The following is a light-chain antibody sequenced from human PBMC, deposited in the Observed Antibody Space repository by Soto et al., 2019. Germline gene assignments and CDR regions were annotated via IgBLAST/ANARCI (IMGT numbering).Light chain of an antibody. J-gene: IGKJ1*01. CDR3: QQSYNTPRT. V-gene: IGKV1-39*01. Sequence: DIQMTQSPSSLSASVGDRVTITCRASQTFSTFLNWLQQKPGKAPKLLIYAASTLHSAVPSRFSGSGSGTDFALTIRSLQPEDFATYSCQQSYNTPRTFGQGTKVDIK. CDR1: QTFSTF. CDR2: AAS.